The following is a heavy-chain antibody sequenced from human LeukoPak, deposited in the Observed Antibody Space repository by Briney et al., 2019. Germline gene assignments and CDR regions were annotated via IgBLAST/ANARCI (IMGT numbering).Heavy chain of an antibody. CDR2: MNPNSGNT. V-gene: IGHV1-8*01. CDR3: ATAQPHYDFWSGYYTGVYYYYYMDV. CDR1: GYTFTSYD. D-gene: IGHD3-3*01. Sequence: ASVKVSCKASGYTFTSYDINWVRQATGQGLEWMGWMNPNSGNTGYAQKFQGRVTMTRNTSISTANMELSSLRSEDTAVYYCATAQPHYDFWSGYYTGVYYYYYMDVWGKGTTVTVSS. J-gene: IGHJ6*03.